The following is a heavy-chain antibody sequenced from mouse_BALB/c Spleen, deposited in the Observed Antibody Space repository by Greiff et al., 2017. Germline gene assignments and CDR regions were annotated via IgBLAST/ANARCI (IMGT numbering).Heavy chain of an antibody. CDR1: GYSITSGYY. V-gene: IGHV3-6*02. CDR2: ISYDGSN. Sequence: ESGPGLVKPSQSLSLTCSVTGYSITSGYYWNWIRQFPGNKLEWMGYISYDGSNNYNPSLKNRISITRDTSKNQFFLKLNSVTTEDTATYYCARDPTNYYGSSYSYFDVWGAGTTVTVSS. CDR3: ARDPTNYYGSSYSYFDV. D-gene: IGHD1-1*01. J-gene: IGHJ1*01.